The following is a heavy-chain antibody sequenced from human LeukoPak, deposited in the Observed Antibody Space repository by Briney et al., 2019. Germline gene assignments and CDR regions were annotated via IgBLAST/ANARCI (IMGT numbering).Heavy chain of an antibody. D-gene: IGHD5-12*01. Sequence: ASVKVSCKASGYTFTGYYMHWVRQAPGQGLEWMGWINPNSGGTNYAQKFQGRATMTRDTSISTAYMELSRLRSDDTAVYYCARDRKGYPFHYYGMDVWGQGTTVTVSS. CDR3: ARDRKGYPFHYYGMDV. CDR1: GYTFTGYY. CDR2: INPNSGGT. J-gene: IGHJ6*02. V-gene: IGHV1-2*02.